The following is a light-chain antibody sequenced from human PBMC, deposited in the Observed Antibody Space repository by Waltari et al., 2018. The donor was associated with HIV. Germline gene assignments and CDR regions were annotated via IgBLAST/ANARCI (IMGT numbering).Light chain of an antibody. CDR3: AVWGDSLNGPV. V-gene: IGLV1-44*01. J-gene: IGLJ2*01. Sequence: QSVLTQPPSASGTPGQRVTISCSGSSSNIGSTTVNWYQQLPGTAPKLRIYGNKRRPSGVPERFSGSKAGTSASLAISGLQSEDEADYYCAVWGDSLNGPVFGGGTKLTVL. CDR2: GNK. CDR1: SSNIGSTT.